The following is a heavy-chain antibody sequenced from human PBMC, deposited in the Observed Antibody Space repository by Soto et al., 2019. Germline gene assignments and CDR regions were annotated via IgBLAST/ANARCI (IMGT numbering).Heavy chain of an antibody. V-gene: IGHV1-18*01. CDR2: ISAYNGNT. J-gene: IGHJ4*02. D-gene: IGHD3-10*01. CDR1: GYTFTSYG. CDR3: ARVASQFGELPTL. Sequence: ASVKVSCKASGYTFTSYGISWVRQAPGQGLEWMGWISAYNGNTDYAQNLQGRVTMTTDTSTSTAYMELRSLRSDDTAVYYCARVASQFGELPTLWGQGTPVTVSS.